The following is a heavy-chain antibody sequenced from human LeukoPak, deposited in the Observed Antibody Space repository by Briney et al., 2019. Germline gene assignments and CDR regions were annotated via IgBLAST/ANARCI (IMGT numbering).Heavy chain of an antibody. J-gene: IGHJ3*02. V-gene: IGHV3-48*01. CDR1: GFTFSSYS. Sequence: GGSLRLSCAASGFTFSSYSMNWVRQAPGKGLEWVSYISSSSSTIYYADSVKGRFTISRDNAKNTLYLQMNSLRAEDTAVYYCAKVLLWFGEFRAGPDPGSSNDALDIWGQGTMVTVSS. CDR3: AKVLLWFGEFRAGPDPGSSNDALDI. D-gene: IGHD3-10*01. CDR2: ISSSSSTI.